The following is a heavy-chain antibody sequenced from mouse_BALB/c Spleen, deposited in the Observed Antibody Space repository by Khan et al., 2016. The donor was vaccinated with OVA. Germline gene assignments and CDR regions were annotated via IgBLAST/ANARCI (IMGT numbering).Heavy chain of an antibody. CDR1: GYIFTSYW. CDR2: IYPGTSST. Sequence: QVRLQQSGGDLVRPGASVKLSCKTSGYIFTSYWIHWVKQRSGQGLEWIARIYPGTSSTYYNEKFKGKATLTADNSSSTSYMQLSSLKSEDSAVYVCARGSGYGNYIAYWGQGTLVTVSA. J-gene: IGHJ3*01. D-gene: IGHD2-1*01. V-gene: IGHV1S132*01. CDR3: ARGSGYGNYIAY.